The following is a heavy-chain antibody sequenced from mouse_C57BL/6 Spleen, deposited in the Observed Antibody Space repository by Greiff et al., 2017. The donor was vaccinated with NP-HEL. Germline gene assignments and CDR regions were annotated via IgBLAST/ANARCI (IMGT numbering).Heavy chain of an antibody. CDR2: IDPSDSYT. CDR1: GYTFTSYW. CDR3: ARGDYGSYFDY. V-gene: IGHV1-50*01. J-gene: IGHJ2*01. Sequence: QVQLQQPGAELVKPGASVKLSCKASGYTFTSYWMQWVKQRPGQGLEWIGEIDPSDSYTNYNQKFKGKATVTVDTSSSTAYMQLSSLTSEDSAGYYCARGDYGSYFDYWGQGTTLTVSS. D-gene: IGHD1-1*01.